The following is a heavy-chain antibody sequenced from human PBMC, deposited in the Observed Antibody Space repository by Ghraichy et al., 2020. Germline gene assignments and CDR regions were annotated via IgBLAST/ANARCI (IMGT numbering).Heavy chain of an antibody. J-gene: IGHJ4*02. CDR3: AKDLGDKVVYAIGPAGIFDY. CDR2: ISYDGSIK. D-gene: IGHD2-8*02. V-gene: IGHV3-30*18. CDR1: QFAFSSYG. Sequence: GGSLRLSCEASQFAFSSYGMHWVRQAPGKGLEWVAVISYDGSIKFQADSVKGRFSISRDNSKNTVYLQMDNLRAEDTAVYYCAKDLGDKVVYAIGPAGIFDYWVQVTRVTVSS.